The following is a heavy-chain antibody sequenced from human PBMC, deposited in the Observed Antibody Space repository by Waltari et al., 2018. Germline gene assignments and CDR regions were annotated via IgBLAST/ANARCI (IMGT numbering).Heavy chain of an antibody. CDR2: IRHTGDT. CDR1: GGSVSGYF. J-gene: IGHJ4*03. V-gene: IGHV4-59*08. D-gene: IGHD3-16*01. Sequence: QVQLQESGPGLVKSSETLSLTCTVSGGSVSGYFWNWIRQAPGKGPEWIGYIRHTGDTKQNPSLKSRVTMSVDTSRNDFSLRLSSVTAADTAVYYCALWESDWRAFRFWGQGTLGTVSS. CDR3: ALWESDWRAFRF.